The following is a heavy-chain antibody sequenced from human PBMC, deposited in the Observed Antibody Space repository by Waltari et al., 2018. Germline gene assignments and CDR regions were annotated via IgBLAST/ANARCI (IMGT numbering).Heavy chain of an antibody. CDR3: AVSPDTATSRAAFHF. V-gene: IGHV4-61*02. D-gene: IGHD5-18*01. J-gene: IGHJ6*02. Sequence: QVQLQESGPGLAKASQTLSLTCDVSGGSISNLNFYWSWIRQPAGRGLEWIGRIYRSGVTDSNPYLRGRATMFLDMSKNQFSLTVDSLIAADTAVYYCAVSPDTATSRAAFHFWGPGTTVSVSS. CDR2: IYRSGVT. CDR1: GGSISNLNFY.